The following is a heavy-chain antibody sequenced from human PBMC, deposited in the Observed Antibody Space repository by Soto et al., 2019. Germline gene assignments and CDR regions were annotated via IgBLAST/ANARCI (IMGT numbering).Heavy chain of an antibody. J-gene: IGHJ6*03. D-gene: IGHD2-15*01. CDR3: ARGDCVGSPCYSLAGSFYYYMDV. CDR2: INSDGSVS. Sequence: EVQLVESGGGLVQPGWSLRLSCAASGFTFSNYWMYWVRQAPGKGLVWVSRINSDGSVSSYADSVKGRLTISRDNVKNTLYLQMSSLRAADTAVDYCARGDCVGSPCYSLAGSFYYYMDVWGKGPRVTFS. CDR1: GFTFSNYW. V-gene: IGHV3-74*01.